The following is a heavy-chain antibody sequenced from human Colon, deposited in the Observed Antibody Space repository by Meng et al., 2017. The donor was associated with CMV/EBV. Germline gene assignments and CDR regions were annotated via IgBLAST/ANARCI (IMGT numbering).Heavy chain of an antibody. Sequence: ASVKVSCKASGYTFTSYGITWVRQAPGQGLEWMGWINPISGGTNYAQNFRGGVAMTRDTSISTAYMELSSLISDDTAVYYCARGGDAYNRYFYHGMDVWGQGTPVTVSS. CDR1: GYTFTSYG. CDR3: ARGGDAYNRYFYHGMDV. CDR2: INPISGGT. J-gene: IGHJ6*02. V-gene: IGHV1-2*02. D-gene: IGHD5-24*01.